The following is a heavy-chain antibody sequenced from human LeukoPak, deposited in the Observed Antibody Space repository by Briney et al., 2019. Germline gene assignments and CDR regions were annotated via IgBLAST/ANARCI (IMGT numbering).Heavy chain of an antibody. Sequence: SETLSLTCTVTGGSISISSYYWGWIRQPPGKGLEWIGSIYYSGSTYYNPSLKSRVTISVDTSKNQFSLKLSSVTAADTAVYYCASVGSDFWSGYYRGVHWYFDLWGRGTLVTVSS. CDR2: IYYSGST. CDR1: GGSISISSYY. J-gene: IGHJ2*01. V-gene: IGHV4-39*07. D-gene: IGHD3-3*01. CDR3: ASVGSDFWSGYYRGVHWYFDL.